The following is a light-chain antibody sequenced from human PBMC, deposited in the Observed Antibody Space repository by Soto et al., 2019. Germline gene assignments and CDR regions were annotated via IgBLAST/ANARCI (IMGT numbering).Light chain of an antibody. Sequence: QLVLTQSPSASASLGASVKLTCTLSSGHSSYAIAWHQQQPEKGPRYLMKLNSDGSHSKGDGIPDRFSGSSSGAERYLTISSLQPEDEADYYSQTWGTGLLVFGGGTKLTVL. V-gene: IGLV4-69*01. J-gene: IGLJ3*02. CDR2: LNSDGSH. CDR3: QTWGTGLLV. CDR1: SGHSSYA.